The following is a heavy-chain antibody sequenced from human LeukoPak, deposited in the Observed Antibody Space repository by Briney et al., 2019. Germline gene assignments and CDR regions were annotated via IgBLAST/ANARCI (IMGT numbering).Heavy chain of an antibody. D-gene: IGHD3-16*01. CDR2: IYPGDSDT. Sequence: GESLKISFKGSGYSFTNYWIGWVRQMPGKGLEWMGIIYPGDSDTRYSPSFQGQVTISADKSISTAYLQWSSLKASDTAMYYCARLSRTVWARGVMPHRCFFDYWGQGTLVTVSS. J-gene: IGHJ4*02. V-gene: IGHV5-51*01. CDR3: ARLSRTVWARGVMPHRCFFDY. CDR1: GYSFTNYW.